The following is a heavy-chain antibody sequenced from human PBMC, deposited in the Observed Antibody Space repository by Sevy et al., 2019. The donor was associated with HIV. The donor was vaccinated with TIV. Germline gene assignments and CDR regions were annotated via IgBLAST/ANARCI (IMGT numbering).Heavy chain of an antibody. Sequence: TETLSLTCTVSGGSISSYYWSWIRQPAGKGLERIGRIYTSGSTNYNPSLKSRVTMSVDTSKNQFSLKLSSVTAADTDVHYCARDSLTTFTRYYYYGMDVWGQGTTVTVSS. J-gene: IGHJ6*02. D-gene: IGHD4-17*01. CDR3: ARDSLTTFTRYYYYGMDV. CDR2: IYTSGST. V-gene: IGHV4-4*07. CDR1: GGSISSYY.